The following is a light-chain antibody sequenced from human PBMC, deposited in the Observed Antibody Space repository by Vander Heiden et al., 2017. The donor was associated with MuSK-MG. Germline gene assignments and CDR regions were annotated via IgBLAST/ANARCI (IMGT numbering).Light chain of an antibody. CDR3: SSYTTSSTLV. CDR1: TSDVGGSKY. CDR2: EVS. J-gene: IGLJ1*01. V-gene: IGLV2-14*01. Sequence: QSALTQPASVSGSPGQSISISCTGTTSDVGGSKYVSWYQQHPGRAPKLMIHEVSNRPSGVSNRFSGSKSGNTASLTISGLQAEDEADYYCSSYTTSSTLVFGTGTKVTVL.